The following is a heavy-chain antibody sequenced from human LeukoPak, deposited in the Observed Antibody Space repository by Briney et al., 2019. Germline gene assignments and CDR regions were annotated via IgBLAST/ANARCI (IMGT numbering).Heavy chain of an antibody. CDR2: IYYSGTT. CDR1: GGSISSYY. Sequence: PSETLSLTCTVSGGSISSYYWSWIRQPPGKGLEWIGYIYYSGTTNYNPSLKSRVTLSVDTSKNHFSLNLSSVTAADTAVYYCARPAGYSGYDYVHWGQGTLVTVSS. J-gene: IGHJ4*02. V-gene: IGHV4-59*01. D-gene: IGHD5-12*01. CDR3: ARPAGYSGYDYVH.